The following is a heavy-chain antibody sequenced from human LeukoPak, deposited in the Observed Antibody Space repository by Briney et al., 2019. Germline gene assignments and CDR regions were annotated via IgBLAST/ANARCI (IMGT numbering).Heavy chain of an antibody. J-gene: IGHJ4*02. CDR2: IYYSGST. D-gene: IGHD4-11*01. Sequence: SETLSLTCTVSGGSISSSSYYWGWIRQPPGKGLEWIGSIYYSGSTYYNPSLRSRVTISVDTAKNQFSLKLSFVTAADTAVYYCARQGRLTTFDYWGQGTLVTVSS. CDR3: ARQGRLTTFDY. CDR1: GGSISSSSYY. V-gene: IGHV4-39*01.